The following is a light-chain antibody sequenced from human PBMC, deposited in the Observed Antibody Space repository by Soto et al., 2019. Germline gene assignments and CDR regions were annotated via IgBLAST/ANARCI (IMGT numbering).Light chain of an antibody. CDR3: SSYTTINNLWV. J-gene: IGLJ3*02. CDR2: DIT. Sequence: QSVLTQPASVSGSPGQSVTISCTGISRDVGAYNFVSWYQQHPARAPTLIIYDITDRPSGVSSRFSGSRSGSTASLTISGLQAEDEADYYGSSYTTINNLWVFGGGTKLTVL. V-gene: IGLV2-14*03. CDR1: SRDVGAYNF.